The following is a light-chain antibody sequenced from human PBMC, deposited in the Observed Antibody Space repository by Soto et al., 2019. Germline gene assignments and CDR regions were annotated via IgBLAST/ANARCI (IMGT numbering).Light chain of an antibody. CDR2: DVR. V-gene: IGLV2-14*03. J-gene: IGLJ2*01. CDR1: SSDVGGYNY. Sequence: QSALSQPASVSGSPGQSITISCTGTSSDVGGYNYVSWYQQHPGKAPKVMIYDVRKRPSGISNRFSGSKSGNTASLTISGLQVEDEADYYCSPYRSGSTRVVFGGGTKVTVL. CDR3: SPYRSGSTRVV.